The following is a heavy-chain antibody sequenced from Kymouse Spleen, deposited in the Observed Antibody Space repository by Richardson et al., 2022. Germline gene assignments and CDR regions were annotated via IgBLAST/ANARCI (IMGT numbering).Heavy chain of an antibody. Sequence: EVQLVESGGGLVQPGGSLRLSCAASGFTFSSYWMHWVRQAPGKGLVWVSRINSDGSSTSYADSVKGRFTISRDNAKNTLYLQMNSLRAEDTAVYYCARGPPYYDILTGYSSDAFDIWGQGTMVTVSS. D-gene: IGHD3-9*01. J-gene: IGHJ3*02. CDR2: INSDGSST. V-gene: IGHV3-74*01. CDR1: GFTFSSYW. CDR3: ARGPPYYDILTGYSSDAFDI.